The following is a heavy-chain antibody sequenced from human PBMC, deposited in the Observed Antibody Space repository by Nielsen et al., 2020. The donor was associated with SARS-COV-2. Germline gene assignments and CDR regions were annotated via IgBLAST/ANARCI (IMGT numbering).Heavy chain of an antibody. J-gene: IGHJ4*02. V-gene: IGHV3-9*01. Sequence: SCAASGFTFDDYAMHWVRQAPGKGLEWVSGISWNSGSIGYADSVKGRFTISRDNAKNSLYLQMNSLRAEDTALYYCAKGDDYDSSGSPNWGQGTLVTVSS. D-gene: IGHD3-22*01. CDR3: AKGDDYDSSGSPN. CDR1: GFTFDDYA. CDR2: ISWNSGSI.